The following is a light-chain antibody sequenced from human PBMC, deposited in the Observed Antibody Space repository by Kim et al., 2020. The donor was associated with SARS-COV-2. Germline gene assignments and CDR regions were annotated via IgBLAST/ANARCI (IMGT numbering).Light chain of an antibody. J-gene: IGKJ1*01. V-gene: IGKV3D-15*01. CDR2: GAS. CDR1: RSVSSN. CDR3: QQYNNWPPWT. Sequence: APGERAPLSCRARRSVSSNLAWYQQKPGQAPRLLIYGASTRATGIPARFSGSGSGTEFTLTISSLQSEDFAVYYCQQYNNWPPWTFGQGTKVDIK.